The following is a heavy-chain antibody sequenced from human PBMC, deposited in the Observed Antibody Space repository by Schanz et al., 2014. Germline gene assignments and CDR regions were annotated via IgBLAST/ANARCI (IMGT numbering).Heavy chain of an antibody. V-gene: IGHV3-74*01. CDR2: TSNDGSFT. D-gene: IGHD4-17*01. J-gene: IGHJ4*02. Sequence: VQLVESGGGVVQPGGSLRLSCAASGFTFSDSCMHWVRQAPGKGLVWVSRTSNDGSFTTFADSVKGRFTISRDNAKNTLYLQMNSLRAEDTAVYYCVRDTDYHFDYWGQGTLVTVSS. CDR3: VRDTDYHFDY. CDR1: GFTFSDSC.